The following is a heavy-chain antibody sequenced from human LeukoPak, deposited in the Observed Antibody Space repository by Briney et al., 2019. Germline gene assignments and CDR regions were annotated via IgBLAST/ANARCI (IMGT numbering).Heavy chain of an antibody. CDR3: ARSCGGDCYSSHRYYFDY. J-gene: IGHJ4*02. Sequence: GGSLRLSCAASGFTFSHFTINWVRQAPGKGLEWVSTISGSSTYIFYADSVKGRYTISRDDAKNSLYLQMNSLRAEDTAVYYCARSCGGDCYSSHRYYFDYWGQGSLVTVSS. V-gene: IGHV3-21*01. CDR1: GFTFSHFT. D-gene: IGHD2-21*02. CDR2: ISGSSTYI.